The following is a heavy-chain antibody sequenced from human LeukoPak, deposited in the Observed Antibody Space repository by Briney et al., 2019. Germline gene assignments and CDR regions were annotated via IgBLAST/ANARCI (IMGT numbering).Heavy chain of an antibody. D-gene: IGHD2-2*01. J-gene: IGHJ5*02. CDR1: GGSISSGGYY. V-gene: IGHV4-31*03. CDR2: IYYSGST. Sequence: SETLSLTCTVSGGSISSGGYYWSWIRQHPGKGLEWIGYIYYSGSTYYNPSLKSRVTISVDTSKNQFSLKLSSVTAADTAVYYCARLEYQLLFPWFDPWGQGTLVTVSS. CDR3: ARLEYQLLFPWFDP.